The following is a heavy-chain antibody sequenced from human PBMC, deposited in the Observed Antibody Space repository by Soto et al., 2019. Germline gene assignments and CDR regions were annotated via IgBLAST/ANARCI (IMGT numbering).Heavy chain of an antibody. Sequence: GSLRLSCVASGFTFSSRWMHWVRQDPGKGLQWVSRIRHDGADSNYADFVGGRFTISRDNTKNTLHLQMNSLRAEDTAVYFCAADLVAGSGSLGHWGQGTLVTVSS. CDR2: IRHDGADS. D-gene: IGHD3-10*01. V-gene: IGHV3-74*01. J-gene: IGHJ4*02. CDR1: GFTFSSRW. CDR3: AADLVAGSGSLGH.